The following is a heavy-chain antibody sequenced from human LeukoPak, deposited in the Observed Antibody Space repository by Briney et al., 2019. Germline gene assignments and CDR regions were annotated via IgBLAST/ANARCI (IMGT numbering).Heavy chain of an antibody. CDR1: GGSISSGGYY. J-gene: IGHJ5*02. CDR3: ARVKSSIAAWRGHNWFDP. V-gene: IGHV4-31*03. CDR2: IYYSGST. Sequence: PSETLSLTCTVSGGSISSGGYYWSWIRQHPGKGLEWIGYIYYSGSTYYNPSLKSRVTISVDTSKNQFSLKLSSVTAADTAVYYCARVKSSIAAWRGHNWFDPWGQGTLVTVSS. D-gene: IGHD6-6*01.